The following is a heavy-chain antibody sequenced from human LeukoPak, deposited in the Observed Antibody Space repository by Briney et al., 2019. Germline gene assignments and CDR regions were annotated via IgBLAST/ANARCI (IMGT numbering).Heavy chain of an antibody. Sequence: GRSPRLSCAASGFTFSSYAMHWVRQAPGKGLEWVAVISYDGSNKYNADSVKGRFTISRDNSKNTLYLQMNSLRAEDTAVYYCARDGEFSYDFWSGYYWWGQGTLVTVSS. J-gene: IGHJ4*02. CDR2: ISYDGSNK. V-gene: IGHV3-30*01. D-gene: IGHD3-3*01. CDR3: ARDGEFSYDFWSGYYW. CDR1: GFTFSSYA.